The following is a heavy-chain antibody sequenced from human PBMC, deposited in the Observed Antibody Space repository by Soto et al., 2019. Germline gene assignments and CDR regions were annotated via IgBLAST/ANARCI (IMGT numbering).Heavy chain of an antibody. Sequence: VESLKISCNGSGYSLTSDWIGWFRQIHWKSLEWMGIIYPGDSDNRYSPSFQGKVTISANKSIGTAYLQWSSLKASDTAMYYCARHEAITGYPFHYGMEVWGQGTTVTVSS. J-gene: IGHJ6*02. D-gene: IGHD3-9*01. CDR2: IYPGDSDN. CDR1: GYSLTSDW. CDR3: ARHEAITGYPFHYGMEV. V-gene: IGHV5-51*01.